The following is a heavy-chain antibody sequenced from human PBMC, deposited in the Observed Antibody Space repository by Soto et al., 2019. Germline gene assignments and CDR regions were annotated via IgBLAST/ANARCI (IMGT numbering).Heavy chain of an antibody. CDR1: GYTFTSYY. D-gene: IGHD3-22*01. J-gene: IGHJ3*02. V-gene: IGHV1-46*01. Sequence: ASVKVSCKASGYTFTSYYMHWVRQAPGQGLEWMGIINPSGGSTSHAQKFQGRVTMTRDTSTSTVYMELSSLRSEDTAVYYCARYYDSSGYYPIDAFDIWGQGTMVTVSS. CDR2: INPSGGST. CDR3: ARYYDSSGYYPIDAFDI.